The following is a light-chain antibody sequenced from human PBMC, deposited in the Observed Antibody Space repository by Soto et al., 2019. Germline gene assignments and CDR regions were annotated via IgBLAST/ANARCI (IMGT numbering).Light chain of an antibody. V-gene: IGKV3-15*01. CDR1: QSVSSN. J-gene: IGKJ4*01. CDR3: QQYNNWPPLT. Sequence: EIVMTQSPATLSVSPGERATLSCRASQSVSSNLVWYQQKPGQAPRLLIHGASTRATGIPARFSGSGSGTEFTLTISSLQSEDFAVDYCQQYNNWPPLTFGGGTKVEIK. CDR2: GAS.